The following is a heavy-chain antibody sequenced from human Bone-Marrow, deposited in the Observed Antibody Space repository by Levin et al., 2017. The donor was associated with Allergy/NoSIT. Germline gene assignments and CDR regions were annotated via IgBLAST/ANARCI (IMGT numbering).Heavy chain of an antibody. D-gene: IGHD1-7*01. CDR2: IYYSGTT. Sequence: GSLRLSCPVSGGSIRDSSSFWAWIRQSPGKGLEWIGSIYYSGTTYDNPSLRSRVTISVDRSENSFSLRLSSVTAADTAVYYCVRGKSITAWNYFDPWGQGILVIVSS. J-gene: IGHJ5*02. V-gene: IGHV4-39*02. CDR3: VRGKSITAWNYFDP. CDR1: GGSIRDSSSF.